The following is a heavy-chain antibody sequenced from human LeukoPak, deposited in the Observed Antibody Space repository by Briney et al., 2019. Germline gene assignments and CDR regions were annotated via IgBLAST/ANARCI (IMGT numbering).Heavy chain of an antibody. J-gene: IGHJ4*02. V-gene: IGHV1-3*03. CDR3: VRDGGCSGGSCYSSLDC. CDR2: INAGNGNT. D-gene: IGHD2-15*01. Sequence: GASVKVSCKASGYTFTSYAMHWVRQAPGQRLEWMGWINAGNGNTKYSQEFQGRVTITRDTSASTAYMELSSLRSEDMAVYYCVRDGGCSGGSCYSSLDCWGQGTLVTVSS. CDR1: GYTFTSYA.